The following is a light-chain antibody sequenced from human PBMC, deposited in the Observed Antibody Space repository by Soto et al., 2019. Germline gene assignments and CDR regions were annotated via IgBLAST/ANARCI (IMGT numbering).Light chain of an antibody. CDR3: QQLNSCPLS. CDR1: QGIRTY. CDR2: AAY. Sequence: DIQLTQSPSFLSASVGDRVTITCWASQGIRTYLAWYQQKQGKAPNLLVYAAYTLQSGVPSRFSGSGSETDFTLTISSLQPEDFASYYCQQLNSCPLSFGGGTKVEI. V-gene: IGKV1-9*01. J-gene: IGKJ4*01.